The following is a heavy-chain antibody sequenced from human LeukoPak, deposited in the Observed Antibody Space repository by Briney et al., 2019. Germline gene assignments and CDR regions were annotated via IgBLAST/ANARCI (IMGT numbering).Heavy chain of an antibody. Sequence: PGGSLRFSCAASGFTFSSYSMNWVRQAPGKGLEWVSYISSSSSTIYYADSVKGRFTISRDNAKNSLYLQMSSLRAEDTAVYYCAKYDSGYFDYWGQGTLVTVSS. CDR3: AKYDSGYFDY. CDR2: ISSSSSTI. D-gene: IGHD3-16*01. CDR1: GFTFSSYS. V-gene: IGHV3-48*01. J-gene: IGHJ4*02.